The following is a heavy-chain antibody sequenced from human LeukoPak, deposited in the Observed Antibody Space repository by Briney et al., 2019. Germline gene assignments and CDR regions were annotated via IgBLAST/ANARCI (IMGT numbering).Heavy chain of an antibody. J-gene: IGHJ4*02. CDR1: GGSNSSGNYY. CDR2: IYTSGST. Sequence: SETLSLTCTVSGGSNSSGNYYWSWIRQPAGEGLEWIGRIYTSGSTNYNPSLKSRVTISVDTSKNQFSLKLTSVTAADTAVYYCARDFNGDYPDYWGQGTLVTVSS. D-gene: IGHD4-17*01. CDR3: ARDFNGDYPDY. V-gene: IGHV4-61*02.